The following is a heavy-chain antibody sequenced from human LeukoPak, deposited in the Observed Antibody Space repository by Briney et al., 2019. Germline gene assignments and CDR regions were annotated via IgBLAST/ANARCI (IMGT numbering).Heavy chain of an antibody. CDR1: GYTFTSDY. CDR3: ARDQEGFDY. V-gene: IGHV1-46*01. CDR2: IYPRDGST. Sequence: ASVKVSCKASGYTFTSDYIHWVRQAPGQGLEWMGLIYPRDGSTSYAQKFQGRVTVTRDTSTSTVHMELSGLRSEDTAVYYCARDQEGFDYWGQGTLVTVSS. J-gene: IGHJ4*02.